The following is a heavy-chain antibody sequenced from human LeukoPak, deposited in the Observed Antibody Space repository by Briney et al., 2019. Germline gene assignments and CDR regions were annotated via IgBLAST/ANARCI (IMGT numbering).Heavy chain of an antibody. CDR3: ARERVGSDYYGLDV. J-gene: IGHJ6*02. D-gene: IGHD6-25*01. CDR1: GFIFSSYW. CDR2: INTDGSST. Sequence: PGGSLRLSCAASGFIFSSYWMHWVRQAPGKGLVWVSRINTDGSSTAYAASVKGRFTISRDNTKNILYLQMNSLRAEDAALYYCARERVGSDYYGLDVWGQGTTVSVSS. V-gene: IGHV3-74*01.